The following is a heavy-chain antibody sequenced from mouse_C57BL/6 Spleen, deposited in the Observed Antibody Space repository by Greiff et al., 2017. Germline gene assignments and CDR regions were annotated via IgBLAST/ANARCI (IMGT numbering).Heavy chain of an antibody. Sequence: QVQLQQSGAELVKPGASVKLSCKASGYTFTSYWMHWVKQRPGRGLEWIGRIDPNSGGTKYNEKFKSKATLTVDKPSSTAYMQLSSLTSEDSAVYYCAREWGNYYGSSYGNFDYWGQGTTRTFSS. CDR1: GYTFTSYW. CDR3: AREWGNYYGSSYGNFDY. J-gene: IGHJ2*01. D-gene: IGHD1-1*01. V-gene: IGHV1-72*01. CDR2: IDPNSGGT.